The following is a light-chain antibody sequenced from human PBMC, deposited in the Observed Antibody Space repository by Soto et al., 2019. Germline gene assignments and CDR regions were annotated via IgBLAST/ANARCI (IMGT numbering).Light chain of an antibody. CDR3: QLYGNSPMYT. CDR1: QSVSNSS. V-gene: IGKV3-20*01. CDR2: AAS. Sequence: EIVLTQSPGTLSLSPGERATFSCRASQSVSNSSLAWYHQKPGQAPRLLLFAASMRATGIPDTFSGSGSGTDFTLTISRLEPEDFAVYYCQLYGNSPMYTFGQGTRLEIK. J-gene: IGKJ2*01.